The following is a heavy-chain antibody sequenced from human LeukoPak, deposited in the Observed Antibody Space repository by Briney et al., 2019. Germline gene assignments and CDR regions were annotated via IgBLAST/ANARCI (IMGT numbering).Heavy chain of an antibody. D-gene: IGHD6-19*01. CDR2: IYYSGST. J-gene: IGHJ4*02. V-gene: IGHV4-39*07. CDR1: GGSISSSSYY. CDR3: ASTAPGIAVAGTESLDY. Sequence: SETLSLTCTVSGGSISSSSYYWGWIRQPPGKGLEWIGSIYYSGSTYYNPSLKSRVTISVDTSKNQFSLKLSSVTAADTAVYYCASTAPGIAVAGTESLDYWGQGTLVTVSS.